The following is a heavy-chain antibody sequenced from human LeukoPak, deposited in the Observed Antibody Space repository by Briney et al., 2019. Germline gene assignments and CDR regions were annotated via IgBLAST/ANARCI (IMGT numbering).Heavy chain of an antibody. J-gene: IGHJ4*02. CDR3: AKDGGGYDTSGYYYGDY. D-gene: IGHD3-22*01. Sequence: GGSLRLSCAAPGFTFSSYAMSWVRQAPGKGLEWVSTISGSGGSTYYADSVKGRFTISRDNSKNTLYLQMNSLRAEDTAVYYCAKDGGGYDTSGYYYGDYWGQGTLVTVSS. CDR1: GFTFSSYA. CDR2: ISGSGGST. V-gene: IGHV3-23*01.